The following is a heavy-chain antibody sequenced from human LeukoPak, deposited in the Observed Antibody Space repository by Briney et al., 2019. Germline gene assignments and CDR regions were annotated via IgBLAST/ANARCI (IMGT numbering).Heavy chain of an antibody. CDR3: SWFGELLGWFDP. J-gene: IGHJ5*02. V-gene: IGHV1-24*01. CDR2: FDPEDGGI. CDR1: GYTLTELC. D-gene: IGHD3-10*01. Sequence: ASVKVSCKVSGYTLTELCMHWVRQAPGKGLEWMGGFDPEDGGIKYAQKFQGRVTMTEDTSTDTAYMELSSLRSEDTAVYHCSWFGELLGWFDPWGQGTLVTVSS.